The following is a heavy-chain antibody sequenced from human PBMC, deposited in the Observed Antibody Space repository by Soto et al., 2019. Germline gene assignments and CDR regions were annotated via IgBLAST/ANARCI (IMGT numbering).Heavy chain of an antibody. CDR2: IKQDGSEK. V-gene: IGHV3-7*01. Sequence: EVQVVESGGGLVQPGGSLRLSCAASGFTFSNHWMTWVRQAPGKGLEWVANIKQDGSEKYYVDSVTGRFTLYRDNAKNSLYLQMNSLRAADTAVYYCARDSAYCRSTSCYLSYYYYMDVWGKGTTVTVSS. J-gene: IGHJ6*03. CDR3: ARDSAYCRSTSCYLSYYYYMDV. CDR1: GFTFSNHW. D-gene: IGHD2-2*01.